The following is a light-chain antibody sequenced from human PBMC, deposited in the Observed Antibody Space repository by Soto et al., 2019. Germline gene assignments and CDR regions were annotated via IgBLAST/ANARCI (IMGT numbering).Light chain of an antibody. Sequence: DIVMTQSPDSLAVSLGERATINCKSSQSVLYSSNNKNYLAWYQQKPGQPPKLLIYWTSTRESGVPDRFSGSGSGTDFTLTISRLQAEDVAVYYCQQYFSIPLTFGGGIKVEIK. CDR1: QSVLYSSNNKNY. CDR3: QQYFSIPLT. J-gene: IGKJ4*01. V-gene: IGKV4-1*01. CDR2: WTS.